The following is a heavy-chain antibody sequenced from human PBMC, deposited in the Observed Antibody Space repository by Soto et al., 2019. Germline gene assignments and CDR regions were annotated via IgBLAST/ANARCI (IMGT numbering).Heavy chain of an antibody. CDR2: ITPFSGAA. D-gene: IGHD4-17*01. CDR3: ASVGVTTVREWFGH. CDR1: GGTLSSYA. Sequence: QVQLAQSGAEVKKPGSSVKVSCKPFGGTLSSYAITWMRQAPGQGLEWMGGITPFSGAAKYAQKFQCRVTSTADESTSTPYIDLRSLRSEDTPVYFCASVGVTTVREWFGHWGQGPLVLVSS. V-gene: IGHV1-69*01. J-gene: IGHJ5*02.